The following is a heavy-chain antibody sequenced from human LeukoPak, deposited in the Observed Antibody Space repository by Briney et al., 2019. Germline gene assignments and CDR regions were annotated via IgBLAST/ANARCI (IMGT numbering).Heavy chain of an antibody. V-gene: IGHV5-51*01. CDR3: ARLSYCGGDCYSALDY. CDR1: GYSSTSYW. CDR2: IYPVDSDT. D-gene: IGHD2-21*02. Sequence: GESLKISCKGSGYSSTSYWIGWVRQMPGKGLEWMWIIYPVDSDTRYSPSFQGQVTISADKSISTAYLQWSSLRASDTAMYYCARLSYCGGDCYSALDYWGQGTLVTVSS. J-gene: IGHJ4*02.